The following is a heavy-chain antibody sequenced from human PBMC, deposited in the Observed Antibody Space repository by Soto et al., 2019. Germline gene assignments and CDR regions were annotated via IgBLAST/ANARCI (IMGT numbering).Heavy chain of an antibody. J-gene: IGHJ4*02. V-gene: IGHV4-59*01. D-gene: IGHD3-9*01. Sequence: SETLSLTCTVSGGSISSYYWSWIRQPPGKGLEWIGYIYYSGSTNYNPSLKSRVTISVDTSKNQFSLKLSSVTAADTAVYYCARDLFGREFDYWGQGTLVTVSS. CDR3: ARDLFGREFDY. CDR2: IYYSGST. CDR1: GGSISSYY.